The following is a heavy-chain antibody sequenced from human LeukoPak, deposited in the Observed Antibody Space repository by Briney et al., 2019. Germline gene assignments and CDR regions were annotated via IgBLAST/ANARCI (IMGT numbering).Heavy chain of an antibody. J-gene: IGHJ3*02. CDR3: ARDYYYDSSGRDAFDI. D-gene: IGHD3-22*01. CDR2: ISGSGGST. Sequence: GGSLRLSCAASGFTFSSYAMSWVRQAPGKGLEWVSAISGSGGSTYYADSVKGRFTISRDNSKNTLYLQMNSLRAEDTAVYYCARDYYYDSSGRDAFDIWGQGTMVTVSS. V-gene: IGHV3-23*01. CDR1: GFTFSSYA.